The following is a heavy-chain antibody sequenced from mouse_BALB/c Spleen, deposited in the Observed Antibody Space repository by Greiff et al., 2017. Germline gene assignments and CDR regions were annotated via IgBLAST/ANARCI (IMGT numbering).Heavy chain of an antibody. D-gene: IGHD2-1*01. Sequence: EVKLVESGPGLVKPSQSLSLTCSVTGYSITSGYYWNWIRQFPGNKLEWMGYISYDGSNNYNPSLKNRISITRDTSKNQFFLKLNSVTTEDTATYYCAMGGNYPFAYWGQGTLVTVSA. J-gene: IGHJ3*01. CDR2: ISYDGSN. CDR3: AMGGNYPFAY. V-gene: IGHV3-6*02. CDR1: GYSITSGYY.